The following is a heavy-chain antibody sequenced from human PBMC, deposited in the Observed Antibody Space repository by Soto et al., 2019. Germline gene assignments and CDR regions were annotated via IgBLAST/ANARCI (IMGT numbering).Heavy chain of an antibody. Sequence: VSLRLSCAASGFTFSSYAMSWVRQAPGKGLEWVSAISGSGGSTYYADSVKGRFTISRDNSKNTLYLQMHSLRAEDTAVYYCAKDSISLHCSGGSCYPTWGQGTLVTVSS. CDR2: ISGSGGST. J-gene: IGHJ5*02. D-gene: IGHD2-15*01. V-gene: IGHV3-23*01. CDR1: GFTFSSYA. CDR3: AKDSISLHCSGGSCYPT.